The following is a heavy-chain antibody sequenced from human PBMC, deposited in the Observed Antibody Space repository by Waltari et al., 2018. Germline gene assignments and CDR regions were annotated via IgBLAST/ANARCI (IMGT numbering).Heavy chain of an antibody. CDR1: GGTFSSYA. CDR2: IIPIFGTA. CDR3: AREESSDYYYYGMDV. V-gene: IGHV1-69*01. J-gene: IGHJ6*02. Sequence: QVQLVQSGAEVTKPGSSVQVSCKASGGTFSSYALSWVRQAPGQGREWMGGIIPIFGTANYAQKFQGRVTITADESTSTAYMELSSLRSEDTAVYYCAREESSDYYYYGMDVWGQGTTVTVSS.